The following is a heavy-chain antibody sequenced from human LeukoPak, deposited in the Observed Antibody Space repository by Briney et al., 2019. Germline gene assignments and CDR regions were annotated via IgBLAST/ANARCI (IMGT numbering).Heavy chain of an antibody. Sequence: GGSLRLSCAASGFTFSSNYMSWVRQAPGKGLEWVSVIYSGGSTYYAGSVKGRFTISRDNSKNTLYLQMNSLRAEDTAVYYCAREYHDILTGYYSEYWGQGTLVTVSS. CDR1: GFTFSSNY. V-gene: IGHV3-53*01. D-gene: IGHD3-9*01. CDR3: AREYHDILTGYYSEY. CDR2: IYSGGST. J-gene: IGHJ4*02.